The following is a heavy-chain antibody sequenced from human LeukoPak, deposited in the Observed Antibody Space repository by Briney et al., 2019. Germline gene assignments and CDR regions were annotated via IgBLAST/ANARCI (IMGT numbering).Heavy chain of an antibody. CDR1: GGTFSSYA. Sequence: GASVKVSCKASGGTFSSYAISWVRQAPGQGLEWMGGVIPIFGTANYAQRFQGRVTITADKSTSTAYMELSSLRSEDTAVYYCARDTHTGSYGYWGQGTLVTVSS. V-gene: IGHV1-69*06. CDR2: VIPIFGTA. D-gene: IGHD3-10*01. CDR3: ARDTHTGSYGY. J-gene: IGHJ4*02.